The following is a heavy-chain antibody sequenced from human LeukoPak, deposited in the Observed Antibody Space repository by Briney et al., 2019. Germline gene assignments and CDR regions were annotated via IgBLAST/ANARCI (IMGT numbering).Heavy chain of an antibody. V-gene: IGHV1-8*03. D-gene: IGHD3-10*01. CDR1: GGTFSSYA. Sequence: ASVKVSCKASGGTFSSYAINWVRQATGQGLEWMGWMNPNSGNTGYAQKFQGRVTITRNTSISTAYMELSSLRSEDTAVYYCARAVLDRSGYYYYMDVWGKGTTVTVSS. CDR2: MNPNSGNT. J-gene: IGHJ6*03. CDR3: ARAVLDRSGYYYYMDV.